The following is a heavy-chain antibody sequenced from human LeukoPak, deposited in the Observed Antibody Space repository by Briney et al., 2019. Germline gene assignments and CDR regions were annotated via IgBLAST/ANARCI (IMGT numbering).Heavy chain of an antibody. CDR3: ARELTYGSGSHFDY. V-gene: IGHV4-34*01. Sequence: SETLSLTCAVYGGSFSGYYWSWIRQPPGKGLEWIGEINHSGSTNYNPSLKSRVTISVDTSKNQFSLKPSSVTAADTAVYYCARELTYGSGSHFDYWGQGTLVTVSS. CDR2: INHSGST. CDR1: GGSFSGYY. J-gene: IGHJ4*02. D-gene: IGHD3-10*01.